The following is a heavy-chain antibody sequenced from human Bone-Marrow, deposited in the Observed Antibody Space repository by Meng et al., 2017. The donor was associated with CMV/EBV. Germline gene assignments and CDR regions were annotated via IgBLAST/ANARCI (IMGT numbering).Heavy chain of an antibody. J-gene: IGHJ6*02. CDR1: GFTFSSYS. CDR2: ISSSSSTI. V-gene: IGHV3-48*04. Sequence: GGSLRLSCAASGFTFSSYSMNWVRQAPGKGLEWVSYISSSSSTIYYADSVKGRFTISRDNAKNSLYLQMNSLRAEDTAVYYCARGNDFWSGYSRQDYYYGMDVWGQGPTVTFSS. D-gene: IGHD3-3*01. CDR3: ARGNDFWSGYSRQDYYYGMDV.